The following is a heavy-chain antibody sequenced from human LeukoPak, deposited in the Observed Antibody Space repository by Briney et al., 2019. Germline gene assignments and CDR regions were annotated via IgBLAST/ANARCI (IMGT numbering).Heavy chain of an antibody. J-gene: IGHJ4*02. CDR3: ARGRQWELLYWPSFDY. Sequence: PGGSLRLPCAASGFTSSSYWMSWVRQAPGKGLEWVANIKQDGSEKYYVDSVKGRFTISRDNAKNSLYLQMNSLRAEDTAVYYCARGRQWELLYWPSFDYWGLGTLVTVSS. CDR2: IKQDGSEK. CDR1: GFTSSSYW. V-gene: IGHV3-7*01. D-gene: IGHD1-26*01.